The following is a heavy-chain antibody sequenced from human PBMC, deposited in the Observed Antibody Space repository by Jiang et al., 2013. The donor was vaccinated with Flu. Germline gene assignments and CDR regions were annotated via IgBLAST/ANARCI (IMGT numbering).Heavy chain of an antibody. CDR2: IKSKTDGGTT. CDR3: TTDLPGPLLWFGEFY. J-gene: IGHJ4*02. D-gene: IGHD3-10*01. V-gene: IGHV3-15*01. CDR1: GFTFSNAW. Sequence: QLVESGGGLVKPGGSLRLSCAASGFTFSNAWMSWVRQAPGKGLEWVGRIKSKTDGGTTDYAAPVKGRFTISRDDSKNTLYLQMNSLKTEDTAVYYCTTDLPGPLLWFGEFYWGQGTLVTVSS.